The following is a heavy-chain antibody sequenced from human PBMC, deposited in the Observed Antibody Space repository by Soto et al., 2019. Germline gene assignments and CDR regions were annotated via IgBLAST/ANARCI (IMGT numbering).Heavy chain of an antibody. CDR2: VNRGASSL. D-gene: IGHD3-16*01. J-gene: IGHJ5*02. CDR3: ARQINWRDGGA. V-gene: IGHV3-48*02. CDR1: GYTFTSYG. Sequence: GASVKVSCKASGYTFTSYGVNWVRQAPGKGLEWISSVNRGASSLYYAESVKGRFTMSRDDAKNSVYLQMNSLRDEDTAVYYCARQINWRDGGAWGQGTLVTVSS.